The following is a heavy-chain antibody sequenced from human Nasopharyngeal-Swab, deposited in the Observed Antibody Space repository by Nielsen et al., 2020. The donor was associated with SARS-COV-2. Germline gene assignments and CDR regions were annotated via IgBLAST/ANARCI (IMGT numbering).Heavy chain of an antibody. Sequence: GGSLRLSCAASGFTVSSNYMSWVRQAPGKGLEWVSVIYSGGSTYNADPVKGRFTISRDNSKNTLYLQMNSLRAEDTAVYYCASSIAAPRRYCDYWGQGTLVTVSS. CDR3: ASSIAAPRRYCDY. J-gene: IGHJ4*02. V-gene: IGHV3-53*01. D-gene: IGHD6-6*01. CDR2: IYSGGST. CDR1: GFTVSSNY.